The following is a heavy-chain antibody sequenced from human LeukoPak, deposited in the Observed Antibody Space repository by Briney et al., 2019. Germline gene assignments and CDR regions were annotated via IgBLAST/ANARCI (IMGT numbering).Heavy chain of an antibody. CDR2: IKQEGNDK. CDR3: ARYGSTWDLDY. Sequence: GGSLRLSCAASGFTVSSNYMSWVRQAPGKGLEWVANIKQEGNDKYYVDSVKGRFTISRDNAKNSLYLQMNSLRAEDTAVYYCARYGSTWDLDYWGQGTLVTVSS. D-gene: IGHD6-13*01. J-gene: IGHJ4*02. CDR1: GFTVSSNY. V-gene: IGHV3-7*01.